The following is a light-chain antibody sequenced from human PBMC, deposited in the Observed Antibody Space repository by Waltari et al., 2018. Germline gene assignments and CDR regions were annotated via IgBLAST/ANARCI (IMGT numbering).Light chain of an antibody. Sequence: QSVLTQPPSASGTPGQRVTISCSGSRSNIGSNYVYWYQQLPGTAPKLRIYRNNQRPSGVPDRFSGSKSGTSASLAISGLRSEDEADYYCATWDDSLSGRVFGGGTKVTVL. J-gene: IGLJ3*02. CDR1: RSNIGSNY. CDR3: ATWDDSLSGRV. CDR2: RNN. V-gene: IGLV1-47*01.